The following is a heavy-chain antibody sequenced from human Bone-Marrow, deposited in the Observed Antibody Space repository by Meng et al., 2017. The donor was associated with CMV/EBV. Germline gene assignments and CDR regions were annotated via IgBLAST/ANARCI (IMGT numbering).Heavy chain of an antibody. CDR2: ISADSRAT. J-gene: IGHJ4*02. Sequence: GGSLRLSCVASGFIFNTYDMSWVRQAPGRGLEWVSVISADSRATYYAGSLKGRFTISRDNSKNTLFLDMNSLRAEDTALYYCAKGAWLADWGQGTVVTVSS. CDR1: GFIFNTYD. D-gene: IGHD3-22*01. CDR3: AKGAWLAD. V-gene: IGHV3-23*01.